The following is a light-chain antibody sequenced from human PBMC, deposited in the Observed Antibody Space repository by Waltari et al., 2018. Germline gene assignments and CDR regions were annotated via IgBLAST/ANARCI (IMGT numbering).Light chain of an antibody. CDR2: KTS. CDR3: QQYISYWT. Sequence: IQMTQSPPTLSASLGDRVTLTCRASQGIGDWVAWYQQKPGKAPNLLIYKTSRLEDGVPSRFSGSGSQTEFTLTISGLQPDDFATYYCQQYISYWTFGQGTKVEMK. J-gene: IGKJ1*01. CDR1: QGIGDW. V-gene: IGKV1-5*03.